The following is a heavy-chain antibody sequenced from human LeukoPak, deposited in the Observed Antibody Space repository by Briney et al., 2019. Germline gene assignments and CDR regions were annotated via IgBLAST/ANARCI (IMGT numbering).Heavy chain of an antibody. Sequence: SQTLSLTCAISGDSVSSNSAAWNWIRQSPSRGLEWLGRRSYRSKWYNDYAVSVKSRITINPDTSKNQFSLQLNSVTPEDTAVYYCARSLLWFGELSLYYFDYWGQGTLVTVSS. D-gene: IGHD3-10*01. CDR1: GDSVSSNSAA. V-gene: IGHV6-1*01. CDR2: RSYRSKWYN. J-gene: IGHJ4*02. CDR3: ARSLLWFGELSLYYFDY.